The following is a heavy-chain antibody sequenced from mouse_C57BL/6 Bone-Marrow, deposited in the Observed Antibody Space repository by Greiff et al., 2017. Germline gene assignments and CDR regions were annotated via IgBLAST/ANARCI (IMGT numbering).Heavy chain of an antibody. CDR3: AIYYYGSSYPFAY. CDR1: GYTFTSYW. J-gene: IGHJ3*01. CDR2: IHPNSGST. V-gene: IGHV1-64*01. D-gene: IGHD1-1*01. Sequence: QVQLQQPGAELVKPGASVKLSCKASGYTFTSYWMHWVKQRPGQGLEWIGMIHPNSGSTNYNEKFKSKATLTVDKSSSTAYMQLSSLTSEDSAVYYCAIYYYGSSYPFAYWGQGTLVTVS.